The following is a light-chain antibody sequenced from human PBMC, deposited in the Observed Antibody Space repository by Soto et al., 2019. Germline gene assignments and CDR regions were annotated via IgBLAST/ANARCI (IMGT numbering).Light chain of an antibody. J-gene: IGKJ4*01. CDR1: RAITNH. CDR3: QKNYITPLT. Sequence: QLTQSPSPLSASVRDRVSLSCRASRAITNHLNWYQQKPGKAPILLVYAASTLETGVPSRFSGSGSGTHFTLTIDNLQPEDVATYFCQKNYITPLTVGGGTKVDIK. V-gene: IGKV1-39*01. CDR2: AAS.